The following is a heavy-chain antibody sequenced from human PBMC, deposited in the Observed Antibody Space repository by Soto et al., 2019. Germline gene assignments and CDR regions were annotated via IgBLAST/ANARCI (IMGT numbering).Heavy chain of an antibody. CDR2: INVASGNT. CDR1: GYSFTYYA. CDR3: ATDHIGNLFDP. V-gene: IGHV1-3*01. Sequence: ASVKVSCKASGYSFTYYAINWVRQAPGKRLEWVGWINVASGNTKYSQKFQGRVTITYNTPARTAYMEVSSLTSEDTAMYYCATDHIGNLFDPWGQGTLVTVSS. J-gene: IGHJ5*02.